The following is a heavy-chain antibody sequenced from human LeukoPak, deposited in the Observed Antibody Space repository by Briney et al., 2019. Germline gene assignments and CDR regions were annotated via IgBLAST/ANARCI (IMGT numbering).Heavy chain of an antibody. CDR1: GFAFHNYA. V-gene: IGHV3-9*01. CDR3: AKDTGGNGAYFYAMDV. J-gene: IGHJ6*02. Sequence: GRSLRLSCVGSGFAFHNYAMHWVRRPPGKGLEWVSAINWNSDTKAYADSVKGRFTISRDRARNSLYLPMDSLRPEDTALYYCAKDTGGNGAYFYAMDVWGQGTSVTVSS. CDR2: INWNSDTK. D-gene: IGHD4-23*01.